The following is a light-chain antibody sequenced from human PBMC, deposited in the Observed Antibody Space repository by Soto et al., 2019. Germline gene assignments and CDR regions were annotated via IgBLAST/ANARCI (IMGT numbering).Light chain of an antibody. CDR3: QQYDSYSWT. CDR1: QSISSR. V-gene: IGKV1-5*03. Sequence: DIQMTQSPSTLSASVGDRVTITCRASQSISSRLAWYQQKPGKVPKLLIYKASSLESGVPSRFSGSGSWTEFTLTISSLQPDDFATYYCQQYDSYSWTFGQGTKVEI. CDR2: KAS. J-gene: IGKJ1*01.